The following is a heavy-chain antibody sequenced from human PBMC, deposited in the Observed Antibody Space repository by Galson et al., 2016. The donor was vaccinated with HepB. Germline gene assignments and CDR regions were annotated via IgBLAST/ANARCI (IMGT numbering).Heavy chain of an antibody. J-gene: IGHJ4*02. CDR3: AGGTGWLMDL. V-gene: IGHV3-7*04. D-gene: IGHD3-22*01. Sequence: SLRLSCAASGFTFSDYWMNWVRQAPGKGPEWVANIKQDGSETKYVDSVKGRFTITRDNTTKSLYLQMNSLRVEDTAVYYCAGGTGWLMDLWGQGTRLTVSS. CDR2: IKQDGSET. CDR1: GFTFSDYW.